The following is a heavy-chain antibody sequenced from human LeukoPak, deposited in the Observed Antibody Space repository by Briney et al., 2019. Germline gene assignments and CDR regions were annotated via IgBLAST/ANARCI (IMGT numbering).Heavy chain of an antibody. CDR1: GGTFSSYA. Sequence: SVKVSCKASGGTFSSYAISWVRQAPGQGLEWMGGIIPIFGTANYAQKFQGRVTITTDESTSTAYMELSSLRSEDTAVYYCAREWSFTIFGVPRGAFDIWGQGTMATVFS. CDR2: IIPIFGTA. J-gene: IGHJ3*02. CDR3: AREWSFTIFGVPRGAFDI. V-gene: IGHV1-69*05. D-gene: IGHD3-3*01.